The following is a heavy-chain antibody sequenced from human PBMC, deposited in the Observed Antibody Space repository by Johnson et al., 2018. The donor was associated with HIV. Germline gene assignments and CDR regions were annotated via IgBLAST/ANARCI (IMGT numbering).Heavy chain of an antibody. CDR3: AKIAAAGTYDAFDI. V-gene: IGHV3-33*06. D-gene: IGHD6-13*01. Sequence: VQLVESGGGVVQPGRSLRLSCAASGFTFRSYGMHWVRQAPGKGLEWVADSVKGRFTISRDNSKNTLYLQMNSLRAEDTAVYYCAKIAAAGTYDAFDIWGQGTMVTVSS. J-gene: IGHJ3*02. CDR1: GFTFRSYG.